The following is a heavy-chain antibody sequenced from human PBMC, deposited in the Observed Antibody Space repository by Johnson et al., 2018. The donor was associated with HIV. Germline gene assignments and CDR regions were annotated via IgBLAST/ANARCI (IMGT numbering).Heavy chain of an antibody. J-gene: IGHJ3*02. CDR1: GFTFSSYA. Sequence: VQLVESGGGVVQPGRSLRLSCAASGFTFSSYAMHWVRQAPGKGLEWVSGIGTAGDTYYPGSVKGRFTISRENAKNSLYLQMNSLRAGDTAVYYCVKSGGGWSDAFDIWGQGTMVTVSS. CDR2: IGTAGDT. D-gene: IGHD6-19*01. V-gene: IGHV3-13*01. CDR3: VKSGGGWSDAFDI.